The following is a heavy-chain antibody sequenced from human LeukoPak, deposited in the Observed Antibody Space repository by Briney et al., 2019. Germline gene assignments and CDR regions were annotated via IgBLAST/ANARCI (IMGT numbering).Heavy chain of an antibody. CDR1: LYTFTSYG. CDR2: ISAYNGNT. D-gene: IGHD6-13*01. CDR3: ARGGGAAADYSYYYMDV. J-gene: IGHJ6*03. V-gene: IGHV1-18*01. Sequence: GASVKVSCKACLYTFTSYGITWVRQAPGQGLEWMGWISAYNGNTNYAQKLQGRVTMTTDTSTSTAYMELRSLRSDDTAVYYCARGGGAAADYSYYYMDVWGKGTTVTASS.